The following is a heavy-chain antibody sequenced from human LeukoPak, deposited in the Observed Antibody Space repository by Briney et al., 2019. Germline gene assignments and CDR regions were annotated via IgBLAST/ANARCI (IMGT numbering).Heavy chain of an antibody. Sequence: GGSLRLSCAASGFTFSHYWMTWVRQAPGKGLEWVANIKQDGSEKYYADSVKGRFTISRDNSKNTLYLQMNSLRAEDTAVYYCAKDSRAVAGAVDYWGQGTLVTVSS. V-gene: IGHV3-7*01. CDR2: IKQDGSEK. J-gene: IGHJ4*02. D-gene: IGHD6-19*01. CDR1: GFTFSHYW. CDR3: AKDSRAVAGAVDY.